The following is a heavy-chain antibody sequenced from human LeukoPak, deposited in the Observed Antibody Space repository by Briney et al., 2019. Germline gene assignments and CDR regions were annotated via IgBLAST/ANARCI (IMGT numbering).Heavy chain of an antibody. Sequence: SETLSLTCTASGGSISTYYWNWIRQPPGKGLEWIGYIYHSGSTNYNPSLKSRVTISVDTSKNQLSLKLNSVTAADTAVYYCAAAPMGAGWFDPWGQGTLVTVSS. CDR2: IYHSGST. V-gene: IGHV4-59*01. CDR1: GGSISTYY. D-gene: IGHD3-16*01. CDR3: AAAPMGAGWFDP. J-gene: IGHJ5*02.